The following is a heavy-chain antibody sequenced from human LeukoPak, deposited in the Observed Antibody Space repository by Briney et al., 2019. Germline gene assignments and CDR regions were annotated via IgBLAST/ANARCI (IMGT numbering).Heavy chain of an antibody. CDR1: GGTFSSYA. Sequence: SVTVSFKASGGTFSSYAISWVRQAPGLGLEWMGGIIPIFGTANYAQKFQGRVTITADESTSTAYMELSSLRSEDTAVYYCARGERVVAAAPYFRSSRYYYGMDVWGQGTTVTVSS. V-gene: IGHV1-69*13. CDR3: ARGERVVAAAPYFRSSRYYYGMDV. J-gene: IGHJ6*02. CDR2: IIPIFGTA. D-gene: IGHD2-15*01.